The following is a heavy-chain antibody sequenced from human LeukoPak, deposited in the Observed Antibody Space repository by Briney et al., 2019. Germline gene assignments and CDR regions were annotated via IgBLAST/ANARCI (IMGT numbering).Heavy chain of an antibody. J-gene: IGHJ4*02. CDR1: GFTFSSYA. V-gene: IGHV3-23*01. D-gene: IGHD3-22*01. Sequence: GPLRLSCAASGFTFSSYAMSWVRQAPGKGLEWVSAISGSGGSTYYADSVKGRFTISRDNSKNTLYLQMNSLRAEDTAVYYCAKDRPSRDYDSSGYYHDYWGQGTLVTVSS. CDR3: AKDRPSRDYDSSGYYHDY. CDR2: ISGSGGST.